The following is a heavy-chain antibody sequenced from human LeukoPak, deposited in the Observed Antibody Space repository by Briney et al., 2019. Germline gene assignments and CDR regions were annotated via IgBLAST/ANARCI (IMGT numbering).Heavy chain of an antibody. J-gene: IGHJ4*02. CDR2: ISGSGGST. D-gene: IGHD6-19*01. CDR3: ARDHLMSMGWYYFDY. Sequence: GGSLRLSCAASGFTFSSYAMSWVRQAPGKGLEWVSAISGSGGSTYYADSVKGRFTISRDNSKNTLYLQMNSLRAEDTAVYYCARDHLMSMGWYYFDYWGQGTLVTVSS. CDR1: GFTFSSYA. V-gene: IGHV3-23*01.